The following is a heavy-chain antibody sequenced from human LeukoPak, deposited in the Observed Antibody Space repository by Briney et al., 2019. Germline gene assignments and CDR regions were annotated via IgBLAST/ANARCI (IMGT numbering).Heavy chain of an antibody. CDR1: GGSFSGYY. CDR3: ARGLLSA. CDR2: INHSGST. Sequence: SETLSLTCAVYGGSFSGYYWSWIRQPPGKGPEWIGEINHSGSTNYNPSLKSRVTISVDTSKNQFSLKLSSVTAADTAVYYCARGLLSAWGQGTLVTVSS. J-gene: IGHJ5*02. V-gene: IGHV4-34*01.